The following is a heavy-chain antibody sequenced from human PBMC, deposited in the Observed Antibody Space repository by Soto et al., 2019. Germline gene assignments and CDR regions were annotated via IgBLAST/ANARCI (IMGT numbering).Heavy chain of an antibody. CDR1: GFTFSSYS. V-gene: IGHV3-21*04. Sequence: GGSLRLSCAASGFTFSSYSMNWVRQAPGKGLEWVSSISSSSSYIYYADSVKGRFTISKDNAKNTLYLQMNSLKAEDTAIFYCAKGSASSRPYYFDYWGQGTLVTVSS. D-gene: IGHD2-2*01. CDR2: ISSSSSYI. CDR3: AKGSASSRPYYFDY. J-gene: IGHJ4*02.